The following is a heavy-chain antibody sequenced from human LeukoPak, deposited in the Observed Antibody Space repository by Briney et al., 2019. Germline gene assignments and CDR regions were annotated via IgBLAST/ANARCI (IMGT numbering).Heavy chain of an antibody. Sequence: GGSRRLSCAASGFTVSYNYMSWVRQAPGKGLEWVSLIYSGGSTYYADSVKGRFTISRDNSKNTLYLQMNSLRAEDTAVYYCARVWFGDAFDIWGQGTMVTVSS. J-gene: IGHJ3*02. CDR1: GFTVSYNY. V-gene: IGHV3-53*01. CDR2: IYSGGST. CDR3: ARVWFGDAFDI. D-gene: IGHD3-10*01.